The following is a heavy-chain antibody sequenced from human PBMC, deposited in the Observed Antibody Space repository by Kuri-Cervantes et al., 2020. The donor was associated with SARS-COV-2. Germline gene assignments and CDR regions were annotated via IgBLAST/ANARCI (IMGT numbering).Heavy chain of an antibody. Sequence: SVKVSCKASGGTFSSYAISWVRQAPGQGLEWMGGIIPIFVTANYAQKFQGRVTITADESTSTAYMELSSLRSEDTAVYYCARVPREICSSTSCYQGLWGQGTLVTVSS. CDR1: GGTFSSYA. J-gene: IGHJ4*02. CDR3: ARVPREICSSTSCYQGL. CDR2: IIPIFVTA. D-gene: IGHD2-2*01. V-gene: IGHV1-69*13.